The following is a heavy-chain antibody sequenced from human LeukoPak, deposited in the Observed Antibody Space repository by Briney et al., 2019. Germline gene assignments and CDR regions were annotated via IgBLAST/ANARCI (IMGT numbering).Heavy chain of an antibody. V-gene: IGHV3-30-3*01. CDR1: GFTFSSYA. CDR3: ARDRRGRVVAAIFDY. J-gene: IGHJ4*02. Sequence: PGRSLRLSCAASGFTFSSYAMHWVCQAPGKGLEWVAVISYDGSNKYYADSVKGRFTISRDNSKNTLYLQMNSLRAEDTAVYYCARDRRGRVVAAIFDYWGQGTLVTVSS. CDR2: ISYDGSNK. D-gene: IGHD2-15*01.